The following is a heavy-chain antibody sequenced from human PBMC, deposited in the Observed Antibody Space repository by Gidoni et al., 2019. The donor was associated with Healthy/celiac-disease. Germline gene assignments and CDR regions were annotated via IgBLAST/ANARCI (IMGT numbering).Heavy chain of an antibody. CDR2: ISGSGGST. CDR1: GFTFSRYA. D-gene: IGHD2-15*01. J-gene: IGHJ4*02. Sequence: EVQLLGSGAGLVQPGGSLRLSCAASGFTFSRYAMSWVRQAPGKGLEWVSAISGSGGSTYYADCVKGRFTISRDNSKNTLYLQMNSLRAEDTAVYYCAKTIGCSGGSCYSDWGQGTLVTVSS. V-gene: IGHV3-23*01. CDR3: AKTIGCSGGSCYSD.